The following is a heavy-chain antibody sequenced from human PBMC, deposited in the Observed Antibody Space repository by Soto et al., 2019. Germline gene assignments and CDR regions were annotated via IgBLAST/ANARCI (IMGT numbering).Heavy chain of an antibody. CDR3: TTDSYFTLKLVRFDY. V-gene: IGHV3-15*07. Sequence: GGSLRPPCEAPGFTFPTPWLNWVRQVPGKGLKGVGRIKSIKAGGKKNFPEVEKGKFAIPRNDSRSMVYMQMSSLKTEDTAVYYCTTDSYFTLKLVRFDYWGLGTLVTVSS. D-gene: IGHD6-6*01. CDR1: GFTFPTPW. J-gene: IGHJ4*01. CDR2: IKSIKAGGKK.